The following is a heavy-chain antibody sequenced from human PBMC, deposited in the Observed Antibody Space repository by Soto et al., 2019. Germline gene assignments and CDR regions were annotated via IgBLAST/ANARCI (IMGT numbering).Heavy chain of an antibody. CDR2: IKQDGSEK. Sequence: PGGSLRLSCAASGFTFSSYWMSWVRQAPGKGLEWVANIKQDGSEKYYVDSVKGRFTISRDNAKNSLYLQMNSLRAEDTAVYYCARDSSSWYGYYYYYYGMDVWGQGTTVTVSS. J-gene: IGHJ6*02. CDR3: ARDSSSWYGYYYYYYGMDV. CDR1: GFTFSSYW. V-gene: IGHV3-7*01. D-gene: IGHD6-13*01.